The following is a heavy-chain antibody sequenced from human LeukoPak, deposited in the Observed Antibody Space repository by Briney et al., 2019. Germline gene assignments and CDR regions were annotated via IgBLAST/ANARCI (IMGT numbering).Heavy chain of an antibody. CDR2: IYYSGST. J-gene: IGHJ6*03. D-gene: IGHD6-25*01. Sequence: PSETLSLTCTVSGGSISRSSYYWGWIRQPPGKGLGWIGSIYYSGSTYYNPSLKSRVTISVDTSKNQFSLKLSSVTAADTAVYYCARSGDSGYYYYYYMDVWGKGTTVTVSS. CDR1: GGSISRSSYY. CDR3: ARSGDSGYYYYYYMDV. V-gene: IGHV4-39*01.